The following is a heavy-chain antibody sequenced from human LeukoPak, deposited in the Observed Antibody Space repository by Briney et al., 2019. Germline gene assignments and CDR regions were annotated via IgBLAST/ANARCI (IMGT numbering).Heavy chain of an antibody. CDR3: ARDCSSTRCQGPVFDN. CDR2: IHPSGGST. J-gene: IGHJ4*02. Sequence: ASVKVSCKASGYTFTSNYMHWVRQAPGQGLEWMGIIHPSGGSTNYAQKFQGRVAMTRDTSTSTVYMELSSLRSEDTAIYYCARDCSSTRCQGPVFDNWGQGTLVTVSS. V-gene: IGHV1-46*01. CDR1: GYTFTSNY. D-gene: IGHD2-2*01.